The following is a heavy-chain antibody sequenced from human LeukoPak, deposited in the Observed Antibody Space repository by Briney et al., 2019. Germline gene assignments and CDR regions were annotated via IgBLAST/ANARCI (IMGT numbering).Heavy chain of an antibody. Sequence: PGGSLRLSCAASGFTSSSYWMSWVRQAPGKGLEWVANIKQDGSEKYYVDSVKGRFTISRDNAKNSLYLQMNSLRAEDTAVYYCASGWYLRYFQHWGQGTLVTVSS. V-gene: IGHV3-7*01. J-gene: IGHJ1*01. CDR3: ASGWYLRYFQH. CDR2: IKQDGSEK. D-gene: IGHD6-19*01. CDR1: GFTSSSYW.